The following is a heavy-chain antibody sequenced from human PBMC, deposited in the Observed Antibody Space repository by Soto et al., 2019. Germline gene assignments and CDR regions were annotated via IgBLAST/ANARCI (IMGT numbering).Heavy chain of an antibody. Sequence: SEPLSLNCDVYGGSFSGYFWNWIRQSPGKGLEWIGKVNHNGRNNYNPSLKSRVTISLDMSKKQISLKLTSVTAADTAVYYCARGGSSDWQVAFDFWGQGTMVTVSS. V-gene: IGHV4-34*01. J-gene: IGHJ3*01. CDR2: VNHNGRN. CDR1: GGSFSGYF. CDR3: ARGGSSDWQVAFDF. D-gene: IGHD6-19*01.